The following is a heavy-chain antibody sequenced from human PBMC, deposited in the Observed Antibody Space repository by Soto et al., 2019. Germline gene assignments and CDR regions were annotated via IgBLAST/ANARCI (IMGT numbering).Heavy chain of an antibody. CDR3: ARGGIRIAL. CDR1: GGSFSGYY. CDR2: INHSGST. D-gene: IGHD1-20*01. Sequence: QVQLQQWGAGLLKPSETLSLTCAVYGGSFSGYYWSWIRQPPGKGLEWIGEINHSGSTNYNPSLKSRSAISVDPSKNQFPRTLSSVTAADTAVYYCARGGIRIALWGQGTMVTVSS. V-gene: IGHV4-34*01. J-gene: IGHJ3*01.